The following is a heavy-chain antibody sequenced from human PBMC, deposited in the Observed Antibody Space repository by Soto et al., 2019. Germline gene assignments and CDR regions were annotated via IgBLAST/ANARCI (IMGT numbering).Heavy chain of an antibody. CDR1: GDSISSSDYY. CDR2: IYYSGNT. J-gene: IGHJ4*02. V-gene: IGHV4-31*03. D-gene: IGHD2-21*02. Sequence: PSETLSLTGTVSGDSISSSDYYCSWIRQHPGKGLEWIGYIYYSGNTYYNPSLKSRLTISVDTSKNQFYLKLNSVTAAATAVYYCARGLSENTVVTSYFDYWGQGTRVTVSS. CDR3: ARGLSENTVVTSYFDY.